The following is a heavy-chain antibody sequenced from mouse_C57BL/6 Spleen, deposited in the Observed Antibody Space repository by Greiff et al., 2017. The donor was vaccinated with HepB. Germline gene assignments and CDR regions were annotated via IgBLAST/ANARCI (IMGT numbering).Heavy chain of an antibody. J-gene: IGHJ4*01. Sequence: VQLQQSGPELVKPGASVKMSCKASGYTFTDYYMHWVKQKPGKGLEWIGEIYPGSGNTYYNAKFKGKATLTADTSSSTAYMQLSSLTSEDSAVYFCARSFTTVVASPYYYAMDYWGQGTSVTVSS. D-gene: IGHD1-1*01. V-gene: IGHV1-83*01. CDR3: RSFTTVVASPYYYAMDY. CDR2: YPGSGNTY. CDR1: YTFTDYYM.